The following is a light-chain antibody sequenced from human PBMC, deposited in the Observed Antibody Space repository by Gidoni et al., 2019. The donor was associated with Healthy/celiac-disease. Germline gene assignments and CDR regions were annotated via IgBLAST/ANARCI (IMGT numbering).Light chain of an antibody. CDR1: SSNIGSNY. V-gene: IGLV1-47*01. CDR3: AAWDDSLSGPV. CDR2: RNN. J-gene: IGLJ2*01. Sequence: SVLTQQPQASGTPGQRVTIPCSGSSSNIGSNYVYWYQQLPGTAPKLLIYRNNQRPSGVPDRFSGSKSGTSASLAISGLRSEDEADYYCAAWDDSLSGPVFGGGTKLTVL.